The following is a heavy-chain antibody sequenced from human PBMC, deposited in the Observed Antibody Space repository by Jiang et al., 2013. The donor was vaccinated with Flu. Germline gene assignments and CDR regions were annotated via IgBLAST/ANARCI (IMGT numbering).Heavy chain of an antibody. CDR2: ISFDSTTK. V-gene: IGHV3-30*14. CDR3: ARSRFLDVTPLFDY. CDR1: EFTFSNYA. Sequence: VQLVESGGGVVQPGRSLRLSCAASEFTFSNYAMHWVRQAPGKGLEWVAVISFDSTTKYYADSVKGRFTISRDNSENTLYLQMNSLRPEDTAVFYCARSRFLDVTPLFDYWGQGTLVTASS. J-gene: IGHJ4*02. D-gene: IGHD1-1*01.